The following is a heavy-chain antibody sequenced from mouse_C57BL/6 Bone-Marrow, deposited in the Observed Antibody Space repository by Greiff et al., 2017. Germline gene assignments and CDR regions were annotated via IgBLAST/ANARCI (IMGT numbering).Heavy chain of an antibody. CDR1: GFNIKDDY. CDR2: LDPENGDT. Sequence: VQLQQSGAELVRPGASVKLSCTASGFNIKDDYMHWVKQRPEQGLEWIGWLDPENGDTEYASKFQGKATITADTSSTTAYLQLSSLTSEDTAVYYCTGVLLRYWFAYWGQGTLVTVSA. J-gene: IGHJ3*01. CDR3: TGVLLRYWFAY. D-gene: IGHD1-1*01. V-gene: IGHV14-4*01.